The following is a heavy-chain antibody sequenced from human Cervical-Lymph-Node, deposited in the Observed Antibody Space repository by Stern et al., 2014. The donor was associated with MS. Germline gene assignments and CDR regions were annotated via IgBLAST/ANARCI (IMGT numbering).Heavy chain of an antibody. CDR1: GFDFSTFG. Sequence: QVQLMQSGGGVVQPGGSLRLSCAASGFDFSTFGMHWVRQAPGKGLEWVAVIAYDGNKEYYADSVKGRFTISRDNSRNTVSLQMNALRSEDTAVFYCAKGNNGTPDYWGRGTLVTVSS. D-gene: IGHD1-26*01. V-gene: IGHV3-30*18. J-gene: IGHJ4*02. CDR2: IAYDGNKE. CDR3: AKGNNGTPDY.